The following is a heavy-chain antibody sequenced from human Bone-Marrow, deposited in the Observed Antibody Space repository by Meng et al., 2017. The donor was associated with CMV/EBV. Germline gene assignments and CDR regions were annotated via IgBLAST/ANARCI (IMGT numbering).Heavy chain of an antibody. D-gene: IGHD2-2*01. Sequence: GGSLRLSCAASGFTFSIYSMNWVRQAPGKGLEWVSYISSSSSTIYYADSVEGRFTISRDNAKNSLYLQMNSLRAEDMALYYCAKDWRRYCSSAFDYWGQGTRVTVSS. CDR2: ISSSSSTI. CDR3: AKDWRRYCSSAFDY. CDR1: GFTFSIYS. J-gene: IGHJ4*02. V-gene: IGHV3-48*04.